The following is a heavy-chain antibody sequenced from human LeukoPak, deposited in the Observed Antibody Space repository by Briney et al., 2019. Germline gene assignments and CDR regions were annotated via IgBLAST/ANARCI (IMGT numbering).Heavy chain of an antibody. CDR2: ISAYNGNT. CDR3: ARASESGWREFDY. Sequence: ASVKISCKASGYTFTSYGISWVRQAPGQGLEWMGWISAYNGNTNYAQKFQGRITMTTDTSTSTAYMEVRSLRSDDTAVYYCARASESGWREFDYWGQGTLVTVSS. D-gene: IGHD6-19*01. V-gene: IGHV1-18*01. J-gene: IGHJ4*02. CDR1: GYTFTSYG.